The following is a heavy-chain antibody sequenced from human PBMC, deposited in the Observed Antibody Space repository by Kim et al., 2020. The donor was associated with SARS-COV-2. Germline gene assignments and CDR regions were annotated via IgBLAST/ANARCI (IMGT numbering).Heavy chain of an antibody. D-gene: IGHD3-16*01. CDR3: VRDRMGGAFDM. CDR2: IIKSSTTI. J-gene: IGHJ3*02. CDR1: GFTFSAYD. Sequence: GGSLRLSCATSGFTFSAYDMNWVRQAPGKGLEWLSFIIKSSTTIYYADSVEGRFTISRDNAKNSLFLQMNSLRDEDTALYYCVRDRMGGAFDMWGQGTIVTVSS. V-gene: IGHV3-48*02.